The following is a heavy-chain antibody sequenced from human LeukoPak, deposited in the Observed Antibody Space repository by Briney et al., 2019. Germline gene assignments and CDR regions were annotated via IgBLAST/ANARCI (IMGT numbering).Heavy chain of an antibody. V-gene: IGHV4-31*03. D-gene: IGHD4-17*01. CDR3: ARGFTTGSSYYYYYMDV. CDR2: IYYSGST. CDR1: SGSISSGGYY. J-gene: IGHJ6*03. Sequence: PSETLSLTCTVSSGSISSGGYYWSWIRQHPGKGLEWIGYIYYSGSTYYNPSLKSRVTISVDTSKNQFSLKLSSVTAADTAVYYCARGFTTGSSYYYYYMDVWGKGTTVTVSS.